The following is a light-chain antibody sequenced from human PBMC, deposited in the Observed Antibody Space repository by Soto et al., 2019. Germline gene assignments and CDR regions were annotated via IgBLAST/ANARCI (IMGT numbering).Light chain of an antibody. J-gene: IGLJ2*01. CDR3: CSYARSNFVV. V-gene: IGLV2-23*01. CDR2: EGS. CDR1: SSDIGSYHL. Sequence: QSVLTQPASVSGSPRQSITISCTGTSSDIGSYHLVSWYQQHPGKAPKLIIYEGSKRPSGVSNRFSGSKSGNTASLTISGLQTEDEADYYCCSYARSNFVVFGGGTKVTV.